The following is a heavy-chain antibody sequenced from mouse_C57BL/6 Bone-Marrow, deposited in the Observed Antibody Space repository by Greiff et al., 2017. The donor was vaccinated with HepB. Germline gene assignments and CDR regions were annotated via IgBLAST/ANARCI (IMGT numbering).Heavy chain of an antibody. V-gene: IGHV5-12*01. D-gene: IGHD1-1*01. CDR1: GFTFSDYY. Sequence: EVQGVESGGGLVQPGGSLKLSCAASGFTFSDYYMYWVRQTPEKRLEWVAYISNGGGSTYYPDTVKGRFTISRDNAKNTLYLQMSRLKSEDTAMYYCARPPYYYGSSYWYFDVWGTGTTVTVSS. J-gene: IGHJ1*03. CDR3: ARPPYYYGSSYWYFDV. CDR2: ISNGGGST.